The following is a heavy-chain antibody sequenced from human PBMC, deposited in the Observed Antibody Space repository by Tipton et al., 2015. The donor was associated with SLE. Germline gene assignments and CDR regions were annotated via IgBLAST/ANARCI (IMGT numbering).Heavy chain of an antibody. V-gene: IGHV3-72*01. CDR2: TRNKANSYTT. J-gene: IGHJ4*02. Sequence: SLRLSCAASGFTFSDHYMDWVRQAPGKGLEWVGRTRNKANSYTTEYAASVKGRFTISRDDSKNPLYLQMNSLKTEDTAVYYCASGFSGSLGGYWGQGTLVTVSS. CDR3: ASGFSGSLGGY. CDR1: GFTFSDHY. D-gene: IGHD1-26*01.